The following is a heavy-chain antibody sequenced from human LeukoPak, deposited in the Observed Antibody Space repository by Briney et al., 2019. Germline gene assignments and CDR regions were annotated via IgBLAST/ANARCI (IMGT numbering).Heavy chain of an antibody. CDR2: FDPEDGET. Sequence: ASVKVSCKVSGYTLTELSMHWVRQAPGKGLEWMGGFDPEDGETIYAQKFQGRVTMTEDTSTDTAYMELSSLRSEDTAVYYCARAYYYDSSGCPVLDYWGQGTLVIVSS. CDR1: GYTLTELS. D-gene: IGHD3-22*01. V-gene: IGHV1-24*01. J-gene: IGHJ4*02. CDR3: ARAYYYDSSGCPVLDY.